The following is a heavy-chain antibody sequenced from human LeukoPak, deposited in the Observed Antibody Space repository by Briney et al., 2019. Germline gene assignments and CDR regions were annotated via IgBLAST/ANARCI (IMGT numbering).Heavy chain of an antibody. J-gene: IGHJ4*02. CDR1: GGSISSSGLY. Sequence: KSSETLSLTCTVSGGSISSSGLYWGWIRQPPGKGLEWIGRMYYSGSTDYNPSLKSRVTISVDTSKSQFSLKLRSVTAADTAVYYCASARWLQHFDYWGQGTLVTVSS. D-gene: IGHD5-24*01. CDR2: MYYSGST. V-gene: IGHV4-39*07. CDR3: ASARWLQHFDY.